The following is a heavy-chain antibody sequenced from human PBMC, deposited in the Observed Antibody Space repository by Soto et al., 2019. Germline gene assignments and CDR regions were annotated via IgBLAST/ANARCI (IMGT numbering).Heavy chain of an antibody. Sequence: GGSLRLSCAASGFTFSTYTMNWVRQAPGKGLEWVSHISSGSSNIYYADTVKGRFTISRDNAKNSLFLQLNSLRAEDTALFYCARVGKYYDSSGNYYVSFYDYWGQGT. CDR1: GFTFSTYT. CDR2: ISSGSSNI. CDR3: ARVGKYYDSSGNYYVSFYDY. J-gene: IGHJ4*02. V-gene: IGHV3-48*01. D-gene: IGHD3-22*01.